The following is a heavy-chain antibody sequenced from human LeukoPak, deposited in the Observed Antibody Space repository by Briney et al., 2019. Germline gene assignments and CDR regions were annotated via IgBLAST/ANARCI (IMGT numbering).Heavy chain of an antibody. CDR1: GFTFSSYA. Sequence: GGSLRLSCAASGFTFSSYAMSWVRQAPGKGLEWVSAISGSGGSTYYADSVQGRFTISRDNSKNTLYLQMNSLRAEDTAVYYCAKGPSSGWYRYWGQGTLVTVSS. D-gene: IGHD6-19*01. CDR3: AKGPSSGWYRY. V-gene: IGHV3-23*01. J-gene: IGHJ4*02. CDR2: ISGSGGST.